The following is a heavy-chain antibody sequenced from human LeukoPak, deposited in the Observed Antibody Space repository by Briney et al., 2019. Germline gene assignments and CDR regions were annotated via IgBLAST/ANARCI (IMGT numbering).Heavy chain of an antibody. CDR1: GYSFTTYW. CDR2: IYPGDSDT. CDR3: ARVLIRGDEIDY. J-gene: IGHJ4*02. Sequence: GESLKISCKSSGYSFTTYWIAWVRQMPGKGLEWMGIIYPGDSDTRYSPSFQGQATIPADKSISTAYLQWTSLKASDSAMYYCARVLIRGDEIDYWGQGTLVTVSS. V-gene: IGHV5-51*01. D-gene: IGHD2-21*01.